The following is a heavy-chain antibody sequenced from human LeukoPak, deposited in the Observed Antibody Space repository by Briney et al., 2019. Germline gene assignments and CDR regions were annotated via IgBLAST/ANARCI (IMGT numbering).Heavy chain of an antibody. CDR1: GGSISSYY. V-gene: IGHV4-59*01. J-gene: IGHJ4*02. CDR3: ARSRKKYCSSTSCSTADY. Sequence: PSETLSLTCTVSGGSISSYYWSWIRQPPGKGLEWIGYIYYSGSTNYNPSLKSRVTISVDTSKNQFSLKLSSVTAADTAVYYCARSRKKYCSSTSCSTADYWGQGTLVTVSS. D-gene: IGHD2-2*02. CDR2: IYYSGST.